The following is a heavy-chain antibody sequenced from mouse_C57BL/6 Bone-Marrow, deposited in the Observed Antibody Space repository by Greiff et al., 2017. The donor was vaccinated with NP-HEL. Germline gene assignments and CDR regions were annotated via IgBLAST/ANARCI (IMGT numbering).Heavy chain of an antibody. CDR3: ARSNGYYWAY. D-gene: IGHD2-3*01. J-gene: IGHJ3*01. CDR2: IHPNSGST. V-gene: IGHV1-64*01. Sequence: QVQLQQSGAELVKPGASVKLSCKASGYTFTSYWMHWVKQRPGQGLEWIGMIHPNSGSTNYNEKFKSKATLTVDKSSSTAYMQLSSLTSEDSAVYYCARSNGYYWAYWGQGTLVTVSA. CDR1: GYTFTSYW.